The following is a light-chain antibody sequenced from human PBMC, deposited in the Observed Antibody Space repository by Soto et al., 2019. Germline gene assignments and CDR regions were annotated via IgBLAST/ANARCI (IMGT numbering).Light chain of an antibody. Sequence: DIVMTQSPATLSVAPGERVTFSCRASQGVSRKLAWYQQKPGQAPRLLIYGASSRATGIPDRLSGSGSGTEFTLTISRLEPEDFAVYYCQQYGSPGTFGHGTKVDIK. V-gene: IGKV3-20*01. CDR1: QGVSRK. CDR2: GAS. J-gene: IGKJ1*01. CDR3: QQYGSPGT.